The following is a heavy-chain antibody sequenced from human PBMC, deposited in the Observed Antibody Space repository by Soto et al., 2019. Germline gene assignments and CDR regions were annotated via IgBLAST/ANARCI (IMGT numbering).Heavy chain of an antibody. J-gene: IGHJ4*02. Sequence: GGSLRLSCAASGFTFSSYAMSWVRQAPGKGLEWVSAISGSGGSTYYADSVKGRFTISRDNSKNTLYLQMNSLRAEDTAIYYCAKARVSGSYSPPAPGYWGQGTLVTVSS. D-gene: IGHD3-10*01. CDR2: ISGSGGST. CDR1: GFTFSSYA. V-gene: IGHV3-23*01. CDR3: AKARVSGSYSPPAPGY.